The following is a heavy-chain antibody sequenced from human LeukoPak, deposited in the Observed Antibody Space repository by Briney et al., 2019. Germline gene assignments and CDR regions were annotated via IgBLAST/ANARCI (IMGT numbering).Heavy chain of an antibody. J-gene: IGHJ3*02. D-gene: IGHD5-18*01. CDR1: GYTFTSYG. Sequence: ASVKVSCKASGYTFTSYGISWVRQAPGQGLEWMGWISAYNGNTNYAQKLQGRVTMTRDTSISTAYMELNRLRSDDTAVYYCARAGGGYSSGWGAFDIWGQGTMVTVS. CDR2: ISAYNGNT. CDR3: ARAGGGYSSGWGAFDI. V-gene: IGHV1-18*01.